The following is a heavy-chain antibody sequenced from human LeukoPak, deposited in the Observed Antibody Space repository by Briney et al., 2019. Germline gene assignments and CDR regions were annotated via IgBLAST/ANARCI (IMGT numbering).Heavy chain of an antibody. D-gene: IGHD2-15*01. CDR1: GFTFSSYS. Sequence: GGSLRLSCAASGFTFSSYSMNWVRQAPGKGLEWVSFISRSSNYIYYADSEKGRFTHSRDNAKNSLSLQMNSLRAEDTAVYYCARELDCGGGSCYPIDNWGQGTLVTVSS. CDR3: ARELDCGGGSCYPIDN. J-gene: IGHJ4*02. V-gene: IGHV3-21*01. CDR2: ISRSSNYI.